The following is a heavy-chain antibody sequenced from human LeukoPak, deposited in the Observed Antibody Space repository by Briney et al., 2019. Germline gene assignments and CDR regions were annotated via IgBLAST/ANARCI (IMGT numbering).Heavy chain of an antibody. Sequence: PGGSLRLSCAASGLILSTHGMHWVRQAAGKGLEWVAGMWYDGSREDYADSVKGRFTISRDMSKNTLNLQMNSLRVEDTAMFYCARDLSFGSLDFRGQGTLVTVSS. J-gene: IGHJ4*02. D-gene: IGHD1-26*01. CDR2: MWYDGSRE. V-gene: IGHV3-33*01. CDR1: GLILSTHG. CDR3: ARDLSFGSLDF.